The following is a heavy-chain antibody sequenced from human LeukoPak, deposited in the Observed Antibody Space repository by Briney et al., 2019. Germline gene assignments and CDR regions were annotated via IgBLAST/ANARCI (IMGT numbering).Heavy chain of an antibody. V-gene: IGHV7-4-1*02. J-gene: IGHJ4*02. CDR2: INTNTGNP. Sequence: GASVKVSCKASGYTSTGYYMHWVRQAPGQGLEWMGWINTNTGNPTYAQGFTGRFVFSLDTSVSTAYLQISSLKAEDTAVYYCARDRTIRSYHRLQFYWGQGTLVTVSS. D-gene: IGHD5-24*01. CDR3: ARDRTIRSYHRLQFY. CDR1: GYTSTGYY.